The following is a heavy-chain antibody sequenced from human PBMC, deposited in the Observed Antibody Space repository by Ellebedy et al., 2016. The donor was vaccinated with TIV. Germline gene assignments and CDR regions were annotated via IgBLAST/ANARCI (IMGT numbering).Heavy chain of an antibody. D-gene: IGHD1-7*01. CDR2: ISYDGSSK. CDR3: AKRVVTGTGLDY. J-gene: IGHJ4*02. V-gene: IGHV3-30*18. CDR1: GFTFSNYD. Sequence: PGGSLRLSCAASGFTFSNYDIHWVRQAPGKGLEWVTLISYDGSSKYYTDSVKGRFTISRDNSKNTLYLLMNSLRAEDTAVYFCAKRVVTGTGLDYWGQGDLVTVSS.